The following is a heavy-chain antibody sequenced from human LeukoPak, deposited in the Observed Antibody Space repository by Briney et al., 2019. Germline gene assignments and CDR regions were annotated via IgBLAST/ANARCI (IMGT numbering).Heavy chain of an antibody. J-gene: IGHJ6*02. CDR3: ASCLMNYDILTGFSYYYGMDV. CDR1: GGTFSSYA. V-gene: IGHV1-69*04. CDR2: IIPILGIA. D-gene: IGHD3-9*01. Sequence: SVKVSCKASGGTFSSYAISWVRQAPGQGLEWMGRIIPILGIANYAQKFQGRVTITADKSTSTAYMEPSSLRSEDTAVYYCASCLMNYDILTGFSYYYGMDVWGQGTTVTVSS.